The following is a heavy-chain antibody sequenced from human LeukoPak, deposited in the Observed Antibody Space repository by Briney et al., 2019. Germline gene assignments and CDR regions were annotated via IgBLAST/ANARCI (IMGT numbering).Heavy chain of an antibody. CDR2: ISSSSSYI. Sequence: GGSLRLSCAASGFTFSSYSMNWVRQAPGKGLEWVSSISSSSSYIYYADSVKGRFTISRDNAKNSLYLQMSSLRAEDTAVYYCARFSSSGWSTNWGQGTLVTVSS. J-gene: IGHJ4*02. V-gene: IGHV3-21*01. CDR1: GFTFSSYS. CDR3: ARFSSSGWSTN. D-gene: IGHD6-19*01.